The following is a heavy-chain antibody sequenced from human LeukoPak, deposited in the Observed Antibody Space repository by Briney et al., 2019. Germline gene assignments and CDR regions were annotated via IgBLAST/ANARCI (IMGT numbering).Heavy chain of an antibody. CDR1: RGSITSRSYY. V-gene: IGHV4-39*01. J-gene: IGHJ4*02. Sequence: SEALSLTCTVSRGSITSRSYYWAWIRQPPGKGLEWIGSIYDSGTTYYNPSLESRVTISVDTSKNQFSLSLRSVTAADTALYYCARRIAAAVYYFDYWGQGTRVTVSS. D-gene: IGHD6-13*01. CDR3: ARRIAAAVYYFDY. CDR2: IYDSGTT.